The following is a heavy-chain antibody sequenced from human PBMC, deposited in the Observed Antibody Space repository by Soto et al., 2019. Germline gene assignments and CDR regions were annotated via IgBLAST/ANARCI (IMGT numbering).Heavy chain of an antibody. V-gene: IGHV4-31*02. CDR1: GGSISSGGYY. Sequence: SETLSLTXTVSGGSISSGGYYWSWIRQHPGKGLEWIGYIYYSGSTYYNPSLKSRVTISVDTSKNQFSLKLSSVTAADTAVYYCARGGYITMVRGVIKAPDYWGQGTLVTVSS. CDR2: IYYSGST. J-gene: IGHJ4*02. D-gene: IGHD3-10*01. CDR3: ARGGYITMVRGVIKAPDY.